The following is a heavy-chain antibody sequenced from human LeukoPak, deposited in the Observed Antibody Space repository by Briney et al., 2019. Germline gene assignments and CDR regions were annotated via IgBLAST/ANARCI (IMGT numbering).Heavy chain of an antibody. Sequence: ASVKVSCKASGYTFTSYDINWVRQATGQGLEWMGWMNPNSGNTGYAQKFQGRVTITRNTSISTAYMELSSLRSEDTAVYYCARARAVAAKGNAFDIWGQGTMVTDSS. J-gene: IGHJ3*02. CDR1: GYTFTSYD. V-gene: IGHV1-8*03. CDR2: MNPNSGNT. D-gene: IGHD6-19*01. CDR3: ARARAVAAKGNAFDI.